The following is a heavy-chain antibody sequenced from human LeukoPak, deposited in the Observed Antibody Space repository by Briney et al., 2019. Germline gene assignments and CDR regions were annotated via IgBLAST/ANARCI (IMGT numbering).Heavy chain of an antibody. CDR1: GGTFSSYA. Sequence: ASVKVSCKASGGTFSSYAISWLRQAPGQGLEWMGGITPIFGTANYAQKFQGRVTITADESTSTAYMELSSLRSEDTAVYYCARDREEKYQLPKAVAVFLGFDPWGQGTLVTVSS. V-gene: IGHV1-69*01. CDR3: ARDREEKYQLPKAVAVFLGFDP. CDR2: ITPIFGTA. D-gene: IGHD2-2*01. J-gene: IGHJ5*02.